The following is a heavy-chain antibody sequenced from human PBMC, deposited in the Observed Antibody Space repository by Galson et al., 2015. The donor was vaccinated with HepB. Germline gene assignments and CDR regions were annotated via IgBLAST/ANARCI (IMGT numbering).Heavy chain of an antibody. D-gene: IGHD3-10*01. CDR1: GDSISNDRW. CDR3: ARAKEGRGYFDY. V-gene: IGHV4-4*02. CDR2: AYHSGGT. Sequence: TLSLTCAVSGDSISNDRWWSWVRQPPGEGLEWIGEAYHSGGTNYRPSLKSRVTIAVDKSKNQFSLKLTSVTAADTAVYYCARAKEGRGYFDYWGQGTLVTVSS. J-gene: IGHJ4*02.